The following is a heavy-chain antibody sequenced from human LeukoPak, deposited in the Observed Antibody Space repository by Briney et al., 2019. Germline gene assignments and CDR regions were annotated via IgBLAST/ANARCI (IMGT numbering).Heavy chain of an antibody. Sequence: GGSLRLSCSASGFIFSSYAMYWVRQAPGKGLEYVSAISNNGGTTYYADSVKGRFTISRDNSKNTPYLQMSSLRPEDTAVYYCVCSSGSMDVWGQGTTVTVSS. CDR1: GFIFSSYA. J-gene: IGHJ6*02. CDR2: ISNNGGTT. V-gene: IGHV3-64D*06. CDR3: VCSSGSMDV. D-gene: IGHD3-10*01.